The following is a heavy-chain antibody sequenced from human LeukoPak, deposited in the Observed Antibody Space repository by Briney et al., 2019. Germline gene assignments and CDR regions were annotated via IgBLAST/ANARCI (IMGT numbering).Heavy chain of an antibody. CDR2: IYSGGST. J-gene: IGHJ4*02. CDR3: ARDRVSSSWEYFDY. D-gene: IGHD6-13*01. CDR1: GFTVSSNY. Sequence: GGSLRLSCAASGFTVSSNYMSWVRQAPGKGLEWVSVIYSGGSTYYADSLKGRFTISRDNSKNTLYLQMNSLRAEDTAVYYCARDRVSSSWEYFDYWGQGTLVTVSS. V-gene: IGHV3-66*02.